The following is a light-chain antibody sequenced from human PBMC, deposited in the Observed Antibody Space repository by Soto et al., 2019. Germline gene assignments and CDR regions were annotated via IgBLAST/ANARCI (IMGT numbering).Light chain of an antibody. CDR3: CSYAGSPRYV. Sequence: QSVLTQPRSVSGSLGQSVTISCTGTSSDVGTYNYVSWYQQHPGKAPKVMIYDVSKRPSGVPDRFSGSKSGNTASLTISGLQAEDEADYYCCSYAGSPRYVLGTGTKVTVL. CDR2: DVS. CDR1: SSDVGTYNY. V-gene: IGLV2-11*01. J-gene: IGLJ1*01.